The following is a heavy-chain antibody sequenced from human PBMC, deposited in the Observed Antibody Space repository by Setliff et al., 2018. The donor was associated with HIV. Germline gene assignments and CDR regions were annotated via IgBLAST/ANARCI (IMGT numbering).Heavy chain of an antibody. J-gene: IGHJ4*02. Sequence: SETLSLTCTVSGGSISSYYWSWIRQPPGKGLEWIGYIYTSGSTNYNPSLKSRVTISVDTSKNQFSLKLSSVTAADTAVYYCARGRLMGSSVLFFDFWGQGILVTVSS. D-gene: IGHD2-21*01. CDR2: IYTSGST. CDR3: ARGRLMGSSVLFFDF. V-gene: IGHV4-4*08. CDR1: GGSISSYY.